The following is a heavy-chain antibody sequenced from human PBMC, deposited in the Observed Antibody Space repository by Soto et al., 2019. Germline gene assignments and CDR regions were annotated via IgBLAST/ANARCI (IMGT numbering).Heavy chain of an antibody. D-gene: IGHD3-10*01. CDR1: GGTFSSYA. CDR3: ARRRMPYYYGSGPYNWFDP. J-gene: IGHJ5*02. V-gene: IGHV1-69*13. Sequence: SVKVSCKASGGTFSSYAISWVRQAPGQGLEWMGGIIPIFGTANYAQKFQGRVTITADESTSTAYMELSSLRSEDTAVYYCARRRMPYYYGSGPYNWFDPWGQGTLVTVSS. CDR2: IIPIFGTA.